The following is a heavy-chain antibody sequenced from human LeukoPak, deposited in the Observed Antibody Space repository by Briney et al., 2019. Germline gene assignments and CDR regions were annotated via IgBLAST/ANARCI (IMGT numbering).Heavy chain of an antibody. V-gene: IGHV1-18*01. CDR1: GYTFSSYG. J-gene: IGHJ4*02. CDR3: ARDKGKGEHFRYFDY. Sequence: GASVKVSCKASGYTFSSYGISWVRQAPGQGLEWMGWISAYNGNTKYAQKLQGRVTMTTDTSTSTAYMELRSLRSDDTAVYYCARDKGKGEHFRYFDYWGQGTLSPSPQ. D-gene: IGHD3-16*01. CDR2: ISAYNGNT.